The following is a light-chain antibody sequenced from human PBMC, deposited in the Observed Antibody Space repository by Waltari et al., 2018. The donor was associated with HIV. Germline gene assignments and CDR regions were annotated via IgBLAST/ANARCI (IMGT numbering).Light chain of an antibody. CDR2: GAS. J-gene: IGKJ2*01. Sequence: EIVLTQSPGTLSLSPGERATLSCRASQSVSSSYLAWYQQKPGQAPRLLIYGASSRATGIPDRFSGGESWTDFTLTISRLEPEDFAVYYCQQYGSSPRTFGQGTKLEI. CDR1: QSVSSSY. CDR3: QQYGSSPRT. V-gene: IGKV3-20*01.